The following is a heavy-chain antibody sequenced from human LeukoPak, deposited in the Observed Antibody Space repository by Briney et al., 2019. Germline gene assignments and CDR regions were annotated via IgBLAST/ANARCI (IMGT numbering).Heavy chain of an antibody. CDR2: ISGSDGDT. Sequence: GGSLRLSCAASGFTFSSYAMHWVRQAPGKGLEWVSTISGSDGDTYYADSVRGRFTISRDNSKSTLSLQMNSLRAEDTAIYYCATYRQVLLPFESWGQGTLVTVSS. J-gene: IGHJ4*02. CDR1: GFTFSSYA. CDR3: ATYRQVLLPFES. V-gene: IGHV3-23*01. D-gene: IGHD2-8*02.